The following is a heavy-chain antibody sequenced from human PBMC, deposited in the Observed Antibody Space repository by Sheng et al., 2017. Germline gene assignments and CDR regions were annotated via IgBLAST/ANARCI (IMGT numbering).Heavy chain of an antibody. CDR2: ISGSGGST. J-gene: IGHJ6*03. Sequence: EVHLVESGGGLVQPGGSLRLSCAASGFTFSTYAMTWVRQSPGKGLEWVSTISGSGGSTYYADSVKGRFTISRDNSKNTLYLQMNSLRAEDTAVYYCAKGSYYYDSSGYPLGYYYYYMDVWGQGTTVTRLL. V-gene: IGHV3-23*04. D-gene: IGHD3-22*01. CDR1: GFTFSTYA. CDR3: AKGSYYYDSSGYPLGYYYYYMDV.